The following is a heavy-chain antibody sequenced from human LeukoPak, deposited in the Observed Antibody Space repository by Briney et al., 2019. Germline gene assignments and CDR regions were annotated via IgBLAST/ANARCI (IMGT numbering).Heavy chain of an antibody. CDR3: ARVESSGSYYRADYYYYGMDI. D-gene: IGHD1-26*01. CDR1: GYTFTGYY. V-gene: IGHV1-18*04. CDR2: ISAYNGNT. Sequence: ASVKVSCKASGYTFTGYYMHWVRQAPGQGLEWMGWISAYNGNTNYGQKLQGRVTMTTDTSTSTAYMELRSLRSDDTAVYYCARVESSGSYYRADYYYYGMDIWGQGTTVTASS. J-gene: IGHJ6*02.